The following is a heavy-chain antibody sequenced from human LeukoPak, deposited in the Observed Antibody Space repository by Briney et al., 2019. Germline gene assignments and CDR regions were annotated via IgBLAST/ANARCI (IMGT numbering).Heavy chain of an antibody. CDR2: ITNSGNSK. Sequence: PGGSLRLSCAASEFTFSSYSMNWVRQAPGKGLEWVSYITNSGNSKSYADSVKGRFTISRDNSKNTLYLQMNSLRAEDTAVYYCAKTGGYYDSSGYPDYWGQGTLVTVSS. D-gene: IGHD3-22*01. V-gene: IGHV3-48*01. CDR1: EFTFSSYS. CDR3: AKTGGYYDSSGYPDY. J-gene: IGHJ4*02.